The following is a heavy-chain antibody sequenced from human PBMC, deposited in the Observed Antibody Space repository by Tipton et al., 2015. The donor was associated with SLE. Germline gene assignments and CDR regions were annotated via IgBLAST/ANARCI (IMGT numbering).Heavy chain of an antibody. V-gene: IGHV4-59*11. D-gene: IGHD7-27*01. CDR2: IYYSGST. CDR1: GGSLSSHY. Sequence: TLSLTCTVSGGSLSSHYWSWIRQPPGKGLEWIGYIYYSGSTNYNPSLKSRVTISVDTSKNQFSLKLSSVTAADTAVYYCASGTGDYFDYWGQGTLVTVSS. CDR3: ASGTGDYFDY. J-gene: IGHJ4*02.